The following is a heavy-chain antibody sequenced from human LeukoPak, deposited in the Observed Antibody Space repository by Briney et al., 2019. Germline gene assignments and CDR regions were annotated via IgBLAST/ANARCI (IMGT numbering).Heavy chain of an antibody. V-gene: IGHV3-30*18. CDR1: GFSFSSYG. CDR2: ISYDGSNK. J-gene: IGHJ4*02. CDR3: AKEKGVLRYFDWLDY. D-gene: IGHD3-9*01. Sequence: GGSLRLSCSASGFSFSSYGMHWVRQAPGKGLEWVAVISYDGSNKYYADSVKGRFTISRDNSKNTLYLQMNSLRAEDTAVYYCAKEKGVLRYFDWLDYWGQGTLVTVSS.